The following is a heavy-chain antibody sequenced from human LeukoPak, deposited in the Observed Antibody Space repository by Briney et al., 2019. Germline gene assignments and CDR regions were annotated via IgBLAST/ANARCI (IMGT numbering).Heavy chain of an antibody. D-gene: IGHD6-13*01. J-gene: IGHJ4*02. Sequence: GGSLRLSCAASGFTFSSYAMHWVRQAPGKGLEWVAVISYDGSNTYYADSVKGRFTISRDNSKNTLYLQMNSLRAEDTAVYYCARDLMGIAYRGAFYYWGQGTLVTVSS. V-gene: IGHV3-30*04. CDR1: GFTFSSYA. CDR3: ARDLMGIAYRGAFYY. CDR2: ISYDGSNT.